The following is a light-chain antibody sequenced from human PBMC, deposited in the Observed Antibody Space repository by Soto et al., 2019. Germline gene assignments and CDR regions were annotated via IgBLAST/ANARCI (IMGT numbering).Light chain of an antibody. CDR2: SAS. CDR1: QSISSN. V-gene: IGKV3-15*01. CDR3: QQYNNWPFT. Sequence: EIVMTQSPATLSVSPGERATLSCRASQSISSNLAWYQQKPGQAPRLLSYSASTRATGIPATFSGSGSGTEFTLSIRSLHSEDFAVYYCQQYNNWPFTFGPGTQVDIK. J-gene: IGKJ3*01.